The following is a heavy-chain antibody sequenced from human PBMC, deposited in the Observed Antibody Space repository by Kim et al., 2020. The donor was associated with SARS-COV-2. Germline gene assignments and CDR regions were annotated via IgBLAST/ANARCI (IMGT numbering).Heavy chain of an antibody. V-gene: IGHV3-7*03. CDR2: MNQDETER. CDR3: ARDSGPNTFDH. Sequence: GGSLRLSCAASGFMFSRYWIIWVRQAPGKGLEWVASMNQDETERHYVDSVKGRFTISRDNAKNLLFLQMDSLRAEDTAVYYCARDSGPNTFDHWGQGTLVTVFS. CDR1: GFMFSRYW. J-gene: IGHJ4*02.